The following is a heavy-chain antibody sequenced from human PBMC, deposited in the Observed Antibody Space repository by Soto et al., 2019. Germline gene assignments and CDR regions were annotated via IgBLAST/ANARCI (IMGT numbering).Heavy chain of an antibody. D-gene: IGHD3-10*01. Sequence: GESLKISCKVSGYSFTSYWISWVRQMPGKGLEWMGRIDPIDSYTNYSPSFQGHVTVSADKPIRTAYPQSSSLKSSDTAMYYCARDGIRSGSSFDYYAGRYVWGQGTIVTVYS. V-gene: IGHV5-10-1*01. CDR1: GYSFTSYW. J-gene: IGHJ6*02. CDR3: ARDGIRSGSSFDYYAGRYV. CDR2: IDPIDSYT.